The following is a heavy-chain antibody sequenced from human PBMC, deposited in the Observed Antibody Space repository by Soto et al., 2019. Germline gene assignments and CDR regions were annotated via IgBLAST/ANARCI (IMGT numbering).Heavy chain of an antibody. Sequence: SETLSLTCTVSGGSISSSSYYWGWIRQPPGKGLEWIGSTYYSGSTYYNPSLKSRVTISVDTSKNQFSLKLSSVTAADTAVYYCARVYHRSGMDVWGQGTTVTVSS. CDR2: TYYSGST. CDR1: GGSISSSSYY. D-gene: IGHD3-22*01. J-gene: IGHJ6*02. V-gene: IGHV4-39*01. CDR3: ARVYHRSGMDV.